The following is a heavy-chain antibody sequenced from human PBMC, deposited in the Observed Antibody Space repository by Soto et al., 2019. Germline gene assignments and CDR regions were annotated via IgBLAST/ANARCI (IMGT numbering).Heavy chain of an antibody. CDR1: GGSISSYY. D-gene: IGHD3-10*01. CDR2: IYYSGST. Sequence: SETLSLTCTVSGGSISSYYWSWIRQPPGKGLEWIGYIYYSGSTNYNPSLKSRVTISVDTSKNQFSLKLSSVTAADTAVYYCARDTGSYYYYYGMDVWGQGTTGSGS. CDR3: ARDTGSYYYYYGMDV. J-gene: IGHJ6*02. V-gene: IGHV4-59*01.